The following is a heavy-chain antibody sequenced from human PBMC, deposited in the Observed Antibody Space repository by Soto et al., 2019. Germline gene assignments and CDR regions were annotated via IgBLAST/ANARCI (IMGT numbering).Heavy chain of an antibody. D-gene: IGHD2-8*02. V-gene: IGHV4-61*01. J-gene: IGHJ4*02. CDR2: FYYTGTT. CDR3: ARISYWVKDY. CDR1: GASLSSGSYY. Sequence: SETLSLSCTVSGASLSSGSYYWSWVRQPPGKGLEWIGYFYYTGTTKYNPSLESRVTISADTSKNQFSLNLTSVTAADTAVYYCARISYWVKDYWGQGALVTVSS.